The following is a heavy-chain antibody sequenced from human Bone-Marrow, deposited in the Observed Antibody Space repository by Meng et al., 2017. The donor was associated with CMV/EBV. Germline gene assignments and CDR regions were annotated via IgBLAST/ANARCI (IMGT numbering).Heavy chain of an antibody. CDR3: ARDRLSPYDFWSGPPSSGYYYGMDV. CDR1: GFAFNISA. D-gene: IGHD3-3*01. Sequence: GESLKISCAASGFAFNISAMSWVRQAPGKGLEWVSSISGTGASTYYGDSVEGRFSISRDNSQNTLYMQMNSLTVEDTAVYYSARDRLSPYDFWSGPPSSGYYYGMDVWGQGTTVTVSS. V-gene: IGHV3-23*01. CDR2: ISGTGAST. J-gene: IGHJ6*02.